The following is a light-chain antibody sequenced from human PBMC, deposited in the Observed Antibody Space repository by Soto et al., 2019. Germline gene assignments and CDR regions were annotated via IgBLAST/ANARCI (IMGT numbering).Light chain of an antibody. CDR1: QSISSW. Sequence: DIQMTQSPSTLSASVGDRVTITCRASQSISSWLAWYQQKPGKVPKLLIYDASSLESGVPSRFSGSGSGTEVTLTISSLQPDDFATYYCQQYNSFPRTFGQGTKVEIK. CDR2: DAS. V-gene: IGKV1-5*01. CDR3: QQYNSFPRT. J-gene: IGKJ1*01.